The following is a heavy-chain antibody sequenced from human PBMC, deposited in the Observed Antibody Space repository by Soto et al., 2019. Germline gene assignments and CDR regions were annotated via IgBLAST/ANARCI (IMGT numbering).Heavy chain of an antibody. Sequence: VHLQESGPGLVKPSGTVALTCVVSGGSIRSTNWWAWVRQTPGKGLEWNGEVYHNGTSNYNPSLKGRATISVDRSKDQVPLRLNSAIDADTAVYYCARDLVKYCSVTCCHAMDVWGEGTPVTVSS. J-gene: IGHJ6*04. CDR3: ARDLVKYCSVTCCHAMDV. CDR2: VYHNGTS. D-gene: IGHD2-15*01. V-gene: IGHV4-4*02. CDR1: GGSIRSTNW.